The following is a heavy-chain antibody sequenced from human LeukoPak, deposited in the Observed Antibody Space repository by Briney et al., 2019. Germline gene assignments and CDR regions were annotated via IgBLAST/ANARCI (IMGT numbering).Heavy chain of an antibody. J-gene: IGHJ6*03. D-gene: IGHD6-19*01. Sequence: PSETLSLTCAVYIDSFTNYYWNWIRQTPGKGLEWIGEVNESGGTNINPSLRSRVTISVDTSKNQFSLKLSSVTAADTAVYYCARDAIAVADHYYYYYMDVWGKGTTVTISS. CDR3: ARDAIAVADHYYYYYMDV. CDR2: VNESGGT. CDR1: IDSFTNYY. V-gene: IGHV4-34*01.